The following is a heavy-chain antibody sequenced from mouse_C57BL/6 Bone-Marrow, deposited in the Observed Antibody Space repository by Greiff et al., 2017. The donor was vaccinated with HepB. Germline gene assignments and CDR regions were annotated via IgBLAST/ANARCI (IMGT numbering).Heavy chain of an antibody. CDR1: GYTFTSYD. D-gene: IGHD2-5*01. CDR2: IYPRDGST. J-gene: IGHJ2*01. CDR3: ARMDSNYFDY. V-gene: IGHV1-85*01. Sequence: VKLMESGPELVKPGASVKLSCKASGYTFTSYDINWVKQRPGQGLEWIGWIYPRDGSTKYNEKFKGKATLTVDTSSSTAYMELHSLTSEDSAVYFCARMDSNYFDYWGQGTTLTVSS.